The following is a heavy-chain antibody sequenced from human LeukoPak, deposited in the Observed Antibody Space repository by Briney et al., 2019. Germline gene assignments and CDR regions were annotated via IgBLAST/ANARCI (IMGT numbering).Heavy chain of an antibody. V-gene: IGHV3-21*01. J-gene: IGHJ6*03. CDR3: ARSPRVVPGAYMDV. CDR1: GFTFSSYS. Sequence: GGSLRLSCAASGFTFSSYSMNWVRQAPGKGLEWVSSISSSSSYIYYADSVKGRFTISRDNAKNSLYLQMNSLRAEDTAVYYCARSPRVVPGAYMDVWGKGTTVTVSS. CDR2: ISSSSSYI.